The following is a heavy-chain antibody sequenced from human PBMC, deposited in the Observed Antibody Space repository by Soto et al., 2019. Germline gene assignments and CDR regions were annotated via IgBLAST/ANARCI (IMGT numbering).Heavy chain of an antibody. V-gene: IGHV4-39*01. Sequence: SETLSLTCTVSGGSISSSSYYWGWIRQPPGKGLEWIGNIYYSGSTYYNPSLKSRVTISVDTSKNQFSLKLSSVTAADTAVYYCARLGSSWTRDPKYYYYMDVWGKGTTVTVSS. J-gene: IGHJ6*03. CDR3: ARLGSSWTRDPKYYYYMDV. CDR2: IYYSGST. CDR1: GGSISSSSYY. D-gene: IGHD6-13*01.